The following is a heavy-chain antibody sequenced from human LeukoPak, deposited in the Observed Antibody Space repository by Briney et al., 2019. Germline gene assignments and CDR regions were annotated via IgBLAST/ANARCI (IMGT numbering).Heavy chain of an antibody. CDR1: GVSISGSTHY. Sequence: ASETLSLTCTVSGVSISGSTHYWGWIRQPPGKGLEWIGSIYYTGRTNYNPSLKSRVTTSVDTSKNQFSLGLSSVTAADTAVYYCARDPGYYYDSRETNFDCWAREVWSPSPQ. CDR3: ARDPGYYYDSRETNFDC. D-gene: IGHD3-22*01. V-gene: IGHV4-39*07. J-gene: IGHJ4*02. CDR2: IYYTGRT.